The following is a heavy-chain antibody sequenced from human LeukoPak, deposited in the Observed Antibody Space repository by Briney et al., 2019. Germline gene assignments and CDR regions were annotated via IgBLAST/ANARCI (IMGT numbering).Heavy chain of an antibody. V-gene: IGHV3-9*01. CDR1: GFTFDDYA. CDR2: ISWNSGSI. D-gene: IGHD3-22*01. CDR3: AKDYYDSSGYHFDY. J-gene: IGHJ4*02. Sequence: GGSLRLSCAASGFTFDDYAMHWGRQAPGKGLEGVSGISWNSGSIGYADSVKGRFTISRDNAKNSLYLQMNSLRAEDTALYYCAKDYYDSSGYHFDYWGQGTLVTVSS.